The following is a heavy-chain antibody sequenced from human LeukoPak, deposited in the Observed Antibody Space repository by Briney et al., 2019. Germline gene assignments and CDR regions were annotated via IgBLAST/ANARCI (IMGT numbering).Heavy chain of an antibody. J-gene: IGHJ4*02. CDR3: VCPHWPGSSSRNNVYYFDS. V-gene: IGHV3-30*04. D-gene: IGHD6-13*01. Sequence: GGSLRLSCAASGFLFSSYSMHWIRQAPGKGLEWVAVVSYDGGNEDYADSVKGRFTISRDNSKNAVFLQMNRLRAEDSAIYYCVCPHWPGSSSRNNVYYFDSWGQGDLVTVSS. CDR2: VSYDGGNE. CDR1: GFLFSSYS.